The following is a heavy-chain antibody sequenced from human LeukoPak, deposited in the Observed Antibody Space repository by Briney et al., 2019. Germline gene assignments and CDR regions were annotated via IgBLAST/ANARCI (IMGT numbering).Heavy chain of an antibody. D-gene: IGHD1-26*01. Sequence: GGSLRLSCVASGFSFRNYAIHWVRQAPGKGLEYVSVINTDGRITYYADSVKGRFTISRDNSKNTVYLQMGSLRGEDMAVYYCTRDGGSFCDFDYGGQGALVTVSS. CDR2: INTDGRIT. V-gene: IGHV3-64*02. CDR3: TRDGGSFCDFDY. CDR1: GFSFRNYA. J-gene: IGHJ4*02.